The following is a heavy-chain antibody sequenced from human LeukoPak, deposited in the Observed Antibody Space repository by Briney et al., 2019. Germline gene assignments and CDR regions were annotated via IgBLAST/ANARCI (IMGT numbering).Heavy chain of an antibody. Sequence: SETLSLTCAVYGGSFRNYYWSWIRQSPGTGLEWVGEINDNGRINYNPSLMSRVTISVDTSKKQFSLKVNSVTAADTAVYYCARRWNYGIYYCMDVWDKGTTVTVSS. V-gene: IGHV4-34*01. J-gene: IGHJ6*03. CDR3: ARRWNYGIYYCMDV. CDR1: GGSFRNYY. CDR2: INDNGRI. D-gene: IGHD1-7*01.